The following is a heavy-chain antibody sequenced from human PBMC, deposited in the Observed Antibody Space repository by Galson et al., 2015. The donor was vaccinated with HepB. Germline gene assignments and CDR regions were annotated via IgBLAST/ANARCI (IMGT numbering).Heavy chain of an antibody. Sequence: SVKVSCKASGYTFTSYGISWVRQAPGQGLEWMGWISAYNGNTNYAQKLQGRVTMTTDTSTSTAYMELRILRSDDTAVYYCARSPSYCSSTSCYTRYGMDVWGQGTTVTVSS. D-gene: IGHD2-2*02. J-gene: IGHJ6*02. V-gene: IGHV1-18*01. CDR1: GYTFTSYG. CDR3: ARSPSYCSSTSCYTRYGMDV. CDR2: ISAYNGNT.